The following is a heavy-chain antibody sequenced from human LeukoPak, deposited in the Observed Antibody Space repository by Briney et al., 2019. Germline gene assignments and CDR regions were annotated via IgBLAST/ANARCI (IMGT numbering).Heavy chain of an antibody. D-gene: IGHD3-10*01. CDR1: GGSISSGSYY. CDR3: ARIFRGAYFDY. Sequence: SETLSLTCTVSGGSISSGSYYWSWIRQPAGKGLEWIGYIHFSGSTNYNPSLKSRVTVSDDKSKNQFSLKLSSVTAADTAVYYCARIFRGAYFDYWGQGTLVTVSS. J-gene: IGHJ4*02. V-gene: IGHV4-61*10. CDR2: IHFSGST.